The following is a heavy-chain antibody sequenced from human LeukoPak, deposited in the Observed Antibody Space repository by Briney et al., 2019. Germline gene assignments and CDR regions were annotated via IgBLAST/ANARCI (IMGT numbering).Heavy chain of an antibody. J-gene: IGHJ4*02. CDR1: GFTFDDYA. D-gene: IGHD3-22*01. Sequence: GRSLRLSCAASGFTFDDYAMHWVRQAPGKGLEGVSDISWNSGSIGYADSVKGRFTISRDNAKNSLYLRMNSLRAEDTALYYCAKVVNYYDSSGGFDYWGQGTLVTVSS. CDR2: ISWNSGSI. V-gene: IGHV3-9*01. CDR3: AKVVNYYDSSGGFDY.